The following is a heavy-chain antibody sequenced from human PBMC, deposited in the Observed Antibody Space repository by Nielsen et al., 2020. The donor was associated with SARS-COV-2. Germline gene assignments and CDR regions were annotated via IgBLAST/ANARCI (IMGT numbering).Heavy chain of an antibody. CDR1: GYTFTSYY. Sequence: VSVKVSCKASGYTFTSYYMHWVRQAPGQGLEWMGIINPSGGSTSYAQKFQGRVTMTRDTSTSTVYMELSSLRSEDTAVYYCARGGRLRGNVCGGDCYPFDYWGQGTLVTVSS. CDR3: ARGGRLRGNVCGGDCYPFDY. V-gene: IGHV1-46*01. CDR2: INPSGGST. J-gene: IGHJ4*02. D-gene: IGHD2-21*02.